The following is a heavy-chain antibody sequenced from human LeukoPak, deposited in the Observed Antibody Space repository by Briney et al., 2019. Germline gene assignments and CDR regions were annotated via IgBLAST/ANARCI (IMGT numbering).Heavy chain of an antibody. V-gene: IGHV3-11*06. CDR1: GFTFSDYY. D-gene: IGHD2/OR15-2a*01. CDR3: ARVGQEYYYGMDV. Sequence: GGSLRLSCAASGFTFSDYYMAWIRQAPGKGLEWVSYISSSTGYPNYGDSLKGRFTISRDNPKNSLYLQMNSLRAEDTAVYYCARVGQEYYYGMDVWGQGTTVTVSS. J-gene: IGHJ6*02. CDR2: ISSSTGYP.